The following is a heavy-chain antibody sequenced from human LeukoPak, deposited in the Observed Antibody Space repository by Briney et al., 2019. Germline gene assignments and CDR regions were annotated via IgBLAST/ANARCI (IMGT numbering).Heavy chain of an antibody. CDR2: SIGSGDST. CDR1: GFTFSSYG. Sequence: GGSLRLSCAASGFTFSSYGMSWVRQAPGKGLEWVSASIGSGDSTYYADSVKGRFTISRDNSKNTLYLQMNSLRAEDTAVYYCAKGSRHACDYWYYFDYWGQGSLVTVSS. J-gene: IGHJ4*02. D-gene: IGHD4-17*01. CDR3: AKGSRHACDYWYYFDY. V-gene: IGHV3-23*01.